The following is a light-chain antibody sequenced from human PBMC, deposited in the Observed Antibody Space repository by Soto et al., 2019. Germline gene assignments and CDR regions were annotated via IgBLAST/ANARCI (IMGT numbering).Light chain of an antibody. CDR3: QQYDTYLT. CDR1: QSISNW. J-gene: IGKJ1*01. V-gene: IGKV1-5*03. CDR2: KAS. Sequence: DIQMTQSPSTLSASVGHRVTITCRASQSISNWMAWYQQKPGKAPKLLIYKASSLPGVVPSMFSGSGSGTEFTPTISRLHAGYFATYCWQQYDTYLTFGQGTKVEIK.